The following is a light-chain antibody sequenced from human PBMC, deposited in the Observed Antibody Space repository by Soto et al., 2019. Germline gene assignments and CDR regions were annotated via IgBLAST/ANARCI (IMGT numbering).Light chain of an antibody. CDR1: QSVSSN. V-gene: IGKV3-15*01. Sequence: PATLSVSPGERATLSCRASQSVSSNLAWYQQKPGQAPRLLIYGASTRATGIPARFSGSGSGTEFTLTISSLQSEDFAVYYCQQYNNWPSITFGQGTRREIK. CDR2: GAS. J-gene: IGKJ5*01. CDR3: QQYNNWPSIT.